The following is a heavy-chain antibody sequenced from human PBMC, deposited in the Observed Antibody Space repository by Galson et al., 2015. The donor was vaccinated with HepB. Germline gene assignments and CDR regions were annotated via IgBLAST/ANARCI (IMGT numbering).Heavy chain of an antibody. J-gene: IGHJ5*02. D-gene: IGHD2-15*01. CDR1: GYTFSGYS. CDR3: ARGALVVAVGATQNNWFDP. V-gene: IGHV1-18*01. Sequence: SVKVSCKASGYTFSGYSITWVRQAPGQGLEWVGWISPHNRDTNYAQNFQGRVTMTTDTSTSTAYMELRSLRSDDTAIYYCARGALVVAVGATQNNWFDPWGRGTLVTVSS. CDR2: ISPHNRDT.